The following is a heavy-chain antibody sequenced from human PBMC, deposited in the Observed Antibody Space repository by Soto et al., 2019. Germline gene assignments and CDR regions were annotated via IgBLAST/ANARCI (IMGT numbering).Heavy chain of an antibody. CDR3: ARDLGVTGTTRFDP. Sequence: GGSLRLSCAASGFTFSDYYMSWIRQAPGKGLEWVSYIGSGGSNKYYADSVKGRFTISRDNAKNSLYLQMNSLRAEDTAVYYYARDLGVTGTTRFDPWGQGTLVTVSS. CDR1: GFTFSDYY. J-gene: IGHJ5*02. D-gene: IGHD1-7*01. CDR2: IGSGGSNK. V-gene: IGHV3-11*01.